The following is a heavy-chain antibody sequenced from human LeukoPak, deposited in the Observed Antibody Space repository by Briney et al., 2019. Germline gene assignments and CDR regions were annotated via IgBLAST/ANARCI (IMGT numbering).Heavy chain of an antibody. CDR2: ISSGGTTI. V-gene: IGHV3-48*04. CDR3: VRDFEVPAAAPDYYYFYYMDV. CDR1: GFTFSVYG. J-gene: IGHJ6*03. Sequence: GALRLSCAVSGFTFSVYGMNWVRQAPGEGLEWLSHISSGGTTIYYPNSVKGRFTVSRDNVENSLFLQMNSLRVDDPAVYYCVRDFEVPAAAPDYYYFYYMDVWGTGTTVTVSS. D-gene: IGHD2-2*01.